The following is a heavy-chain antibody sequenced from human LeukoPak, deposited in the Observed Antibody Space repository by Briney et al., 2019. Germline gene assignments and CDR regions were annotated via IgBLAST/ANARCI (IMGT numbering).Heavy chain of an antibody. Sequence: GESLKISCEASEYNFSDYWIGWVRQMPGKGLEWMGIIYPGDSDTKYSPSFQGQVTISADKSISTAYLQWSSLKASDTVIYYCARRWGSGSFDSWGQGTLVTVSS. CDR1: EYNFSDYW. CDR2: IYPGDSDT. J-gene: IGHJ4*02. CDR3: ARRWGSGSFDS. V-gene: IGHV5-51*01. D-gene: IGHD3-10*01.